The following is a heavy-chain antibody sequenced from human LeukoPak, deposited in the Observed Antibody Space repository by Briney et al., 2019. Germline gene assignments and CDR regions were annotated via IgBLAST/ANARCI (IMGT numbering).Heavy chain of an antibody. CDR3: AKKLDFWGNYYMAV. CDR1: GITFSNYA. D-gene: IGHD3-3*01. V-gene: IGHV3-23*01. CDR2: ISGSGDST. J-gene: IGHJ6*03. Sequence: GGSLRLSCAASGITFSNYAMSWVRQAPGKGLEWVSGISGSGDSTNYADSVKGRFTISRDNSKNPLYLQMNSLRAEDTAVYYCAKKLDFWGNYYMAVWGKGTTVTVSS.